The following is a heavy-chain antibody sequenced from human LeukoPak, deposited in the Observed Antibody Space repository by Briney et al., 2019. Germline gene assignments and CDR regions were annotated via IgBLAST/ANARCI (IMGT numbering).Heavy chain of an antibody. J-gene: IGHJ4*02. D-gene: IGHD5-24*01. CDR1: GGSISSSSYY. CDR2: IYYSGST. CDR3: ARRLNGMATIDRYFDY. V-gene: IGHV4-39*01. Sequence: SETLSLTCTVSGGSISSSSYYWAWIRQPPGKRLEWIGNIYYSGSTYYNPSLKSRVTISVDTSKNQFSLKLTSVTAADMAVYYCARRLNGMATIDRYFDYWGQGTLVTVSS.